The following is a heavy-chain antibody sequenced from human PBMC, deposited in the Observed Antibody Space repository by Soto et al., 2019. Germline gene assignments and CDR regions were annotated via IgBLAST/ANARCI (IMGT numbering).Heavy chain of an antibody. CDR1: GGSISSGGYS. D-gene: IGHD6-13*01. CDR3: ARLIGNSWLDY. J-gene: IGHJ4*02. CDR2: IYHSGST. V-gene: IGHV4-30-2*05. Sequence: PSETLSLTCAVSGGSISSGGYSWSWIRQPPGKGLEWIGYIYHSGSTYYNPSLKSRMTINPDTSKNQFSLQLNSVTPEDTAVYYCARLIGNSWLDYWGQRTLVTVSS.